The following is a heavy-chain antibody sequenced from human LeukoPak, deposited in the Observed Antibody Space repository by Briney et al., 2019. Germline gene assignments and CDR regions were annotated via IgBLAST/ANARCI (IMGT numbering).Heavy chain of an antibody. J-gene: IGHJ4*02. CDR1: GFTFTTYW. CDR2: IKKDGSEE. Sequence: GGSLRLSCEASGFTFTTYWMMWVRQAPGKGLEWVAKIKKDGSEEYYVDSVRGRFTISRENAKNSVYLQMNSLRAEDTAVYYCATRNNGCPYHWGQGTLVTVSS. V-gene: IGHV3-7*01. D-gene: IGHD5-24*01. CDR3: ATRNNGCPYH.